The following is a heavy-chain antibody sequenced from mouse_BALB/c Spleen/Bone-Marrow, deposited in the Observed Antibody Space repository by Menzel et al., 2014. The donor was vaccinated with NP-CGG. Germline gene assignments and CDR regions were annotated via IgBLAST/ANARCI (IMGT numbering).Heavy chain of an antibody. V-gene: IGHV14-3*02. CDR2: IDPANGNT. CDR1: GFNIKDTY. Sequence: VQLQQSGAELVKPGASVKLSCTASGFNIKDTYMHWVKQRPEQGLEWIGRIDPANGNTKYDPKFQGKATITADTSSNTAYLQLSSRTSEDTAVYYCARRYYGIAGDYWGQGTSVTVSS. J-gene: IGHJ4*01. CDR3: ARRYYGIAGDY. D-gene: IGHD1-1*01.